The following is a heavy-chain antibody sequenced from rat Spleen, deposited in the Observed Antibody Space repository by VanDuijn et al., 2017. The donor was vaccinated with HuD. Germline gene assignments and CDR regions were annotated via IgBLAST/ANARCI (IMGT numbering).Heavy chain of an antibody. Sequence: EVQLVESGGGLVQPGRSLKFSCAASGFTFSDYNMAWVRQAPKKGLEWVATIIYDGSRTYYTDSVKGRFTISRDNEKNTLYLQMDSLRSEDTATYYCARHYYDGSYYFDYWGQGVMVTVSS. CDR1: GFTFSDYN. D-gene: IGHD1-12*02. J-gene: IGHJ2*01. V-gene: IGHV5-17*01. CDR3: ARHYYDGSYYFDY. CDR2: IIYDGSRT.